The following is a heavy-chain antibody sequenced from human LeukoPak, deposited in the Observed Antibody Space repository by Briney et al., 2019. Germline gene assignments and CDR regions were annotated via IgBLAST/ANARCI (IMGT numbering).Heavy chain of an antibody. J-gene: IGHJ6*02. Sequence: GGSLRLSCAASGFTFSSYAMSWVRQAPGKGLEWVSAISGSGGSTYYADSVKGRFTISRDNSKNTLYLQMNSLRAEDTAVYYCAKGGCSGGSCYSYYYYGMDVWGQGTTVTVSS. CDR2: ISGSGGST. V-gene: IGHV3-23*01. D-gene: IGHD2-15*01. CDR1: GFTFSSYA. CDR3: AKGGCSGGSCYSYYYYGMDV.